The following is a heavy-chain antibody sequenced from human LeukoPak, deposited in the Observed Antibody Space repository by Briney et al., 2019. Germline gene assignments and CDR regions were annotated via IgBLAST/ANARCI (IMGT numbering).Heavy chain of an antibody. CDR1: GGSISSSNW. CDR3: ASPRGTYYYDSSGN. CDR2: IYHSGST. V-gene: IGHV4-4*02. J-gene: IGHJ4*02. Sequence: SETLSLTCAVSGGSISSSNWWSWVRQPPGKGLEWIGEIYHSGSTNYNPSLKSRVTTSVDKSKNQFSLKLSSVTAADTAVYYCASPRGTYYYDSSGNWGQGTLVTVSS. D-gene: IGHD3-22*01.